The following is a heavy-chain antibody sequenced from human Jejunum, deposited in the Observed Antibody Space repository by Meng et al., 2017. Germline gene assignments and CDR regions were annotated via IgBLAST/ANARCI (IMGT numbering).Heavy chain of an antibody. J-gene: IGHJ3*02. CDR3: ARVDTMKGNAFDM. D-gene: IGHD3-3*01. CDR2: IYSDGSST. V-gene: IGHV3-74*01. CDR1: GFTFSSYW. Sequence: GESLKISCAASGFTFSSYWMHWVRQAPGKGLVWVSRIYSDGSSTSYADSVKGRFTISRDNDKNTVYLQMNSLRVEDTAVYFCARVDTMKGNAFDMWGQGTMVTVSS.